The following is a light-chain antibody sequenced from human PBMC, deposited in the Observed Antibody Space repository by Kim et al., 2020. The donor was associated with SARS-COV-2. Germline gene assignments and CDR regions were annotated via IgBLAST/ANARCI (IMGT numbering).Light chain of an antibody. CDR2: DAS. CDR1: QNIRNY. J-gene: IGKJ4*01. V-gene: IGKV3-11*01. Sequence: ETVLTQSPATMSLSPGERATLSCRASQNIRNYLAWFQQKPGQAPRLLIYDASNRATAIPARFSGTGSGTDFTLTISSLEPEDFAVYYCQQRTKWPLTFGRGTKVEI. CDR3: QQRTKWPLT.